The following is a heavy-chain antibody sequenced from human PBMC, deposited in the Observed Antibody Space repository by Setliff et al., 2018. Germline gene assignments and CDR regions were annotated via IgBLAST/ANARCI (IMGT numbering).Heavy chain of an antibody. D-gene: IGHD4-17*01. CDR2: INPSGGYT. J-gene: IGHJ5*02. CDR1: GYTFTSNH. Sequence: ASVKVSCKASGYTFTSNHIHWGRQAPGQGLEWMGTINPSGGYTIYAPEFQGRVTMTTDTSTRTAYMELSSLRSEDTAVYYCARDLTQSHDYGGNSDSPWGQGTLVTVSS. V-gene: IGHV1-46*01. CDR3: ARDLTQSHDYGGNSDSP.